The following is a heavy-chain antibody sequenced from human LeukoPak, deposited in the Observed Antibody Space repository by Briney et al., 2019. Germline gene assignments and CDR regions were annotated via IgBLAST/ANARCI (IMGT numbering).Heavy chain of an antibody. CDR1: GFTFSSYS. CDR3: ASFFYCSSTSCPDDY. Sequence: GGSLRLSCAASGFTFSSYSMNWVRQAPGKGLEWVSSISSSSSYIYYADSVKGRFTIPRDNAKNSLYLQMNSLRAEDTAVYYCASFFYCSSTSCPDDYWGQGTLVTVFS. J-gene: IGHJ4*02. V-gene: IGHV3-21*01. D-gene: IGHD2-2*01. CDR2: ISSSSSYI.